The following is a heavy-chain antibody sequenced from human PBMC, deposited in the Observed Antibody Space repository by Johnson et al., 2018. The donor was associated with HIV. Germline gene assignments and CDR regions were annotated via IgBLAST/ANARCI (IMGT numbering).Heavy chain of an antibody. CDR2: INSDGGST. CDR1: GFTFNTYW. Sequence: EVQLVESGGGLVQPGGSQRLSCAVSGFTFNTYWMHWVRQAPGKGLVWVARINSDGGSTSYVDSVKGRFTISRDNARNTLYLQMNSLRADDTAVYYCAREGPSERAGFDIWGQGTMVTVSS. J-gene: IGHJ3*02. CDR3: AREGPSERAGFDI. V-gene: IGHV3-74*01.